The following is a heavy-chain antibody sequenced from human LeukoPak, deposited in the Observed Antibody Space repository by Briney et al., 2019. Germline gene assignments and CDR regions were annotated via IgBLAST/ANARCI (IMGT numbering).Heavy chain of an antibody. CDR3: ARRLVGTPDYSDY. V-gene: IGHV3-7*01. D-gene: IGHD4-23*01. Sequence: GGSLRLSCAASGFTFSSYDMSWVRQAPGKGLEWVANINQDGSDKYYVDSVKGRFTISRDNAKNSLYLQMNSLRAEDTAVYYCARRLVGTPDYSDYWGQGTLVTVSS. CDR1: GFTFSSYD. CDR2: INQDGSDK. J-gene: IGHJ4*02.